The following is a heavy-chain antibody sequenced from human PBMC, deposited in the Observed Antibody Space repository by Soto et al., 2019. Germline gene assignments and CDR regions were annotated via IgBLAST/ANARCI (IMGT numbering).Heavy chain of an antibody. D-gene: IGHD2-2*01. V-gene: IGHV3-23*01. CDR2: IGDSGATT. CDR3: AKDRSSTSCYGFDY. CDR1: AFTFRNYA. J-gene: IGHJ4*02. Sequence: PGGSLRLSCAASAFTFRNYAMSWVRQAPGKGLEWVSAIGDSGATTYYADSVKGRFTISRDNSKNTLYLQMNNLRAEDMAFYYCAKDRSSTSCYGFDYWGPGALVTVSS.